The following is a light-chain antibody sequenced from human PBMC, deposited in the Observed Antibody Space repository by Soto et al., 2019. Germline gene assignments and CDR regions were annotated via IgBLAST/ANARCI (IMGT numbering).Light chain of an antibody. Sequence: EIVMTQSPAPLSVSPGERATLSCRASQSVGGNLAWYQQRPGRAPTLLIYEASTRATDNPARFSGSGSGTEFALTISGLPSEDVARCYCQQDNNWPLYTFGQGTQVESK. CDR2: EAS. CDR1: QSVGGN. J-gene: IGKJ2*01. V-gene: IGKV3-15*01. CDR3: QQDNNWPLYT.